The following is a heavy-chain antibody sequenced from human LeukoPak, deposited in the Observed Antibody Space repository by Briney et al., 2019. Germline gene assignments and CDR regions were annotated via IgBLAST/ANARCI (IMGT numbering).Heavy chain of an antibody. CDR1: GFTFSDYY. J-gene: IGHJ4*02. V-gene: IGHV3-11*04. CDR3: AKLAKYFYGSETYYFFEH. CDR2: VSSGSSTI. D-gene: IGHD3-10*01. Sequence: GGSLRLSCAASGFTFSDYYMSWIRQAPGKALEWVSYVSSGSSTIYYADSVKGRFTVSRDNGKRSLYLHMNSLRAEDTAMYYCAKLAKYFYGSETYYFFEHWGQGTPVTASS.